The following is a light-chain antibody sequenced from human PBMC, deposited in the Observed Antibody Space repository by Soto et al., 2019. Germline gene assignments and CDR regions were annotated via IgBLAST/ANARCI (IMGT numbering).Light chain of an antibody. CDR1: STDFVTYNR. V-gene: IGLV2-18*01. CDR2: EAS. CDR3: SLYTSENTYV. Sequence: QSVLTQPPSVSGSPGQSVTLSCTGTSTDFVTYNRVSWYQQPPGTAPKLIVYEASNRPSGVPDRFSGSKSGNTASLTISGLQAAEEADYYCSLYTSENTYVFGTGTKVTVL. J-gene: IGLJ1*01.